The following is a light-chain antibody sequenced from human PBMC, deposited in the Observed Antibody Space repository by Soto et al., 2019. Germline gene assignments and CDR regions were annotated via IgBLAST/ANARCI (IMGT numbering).Light chain of an antibody. CDR1: SSDVGGYNY. Sequence: QSALTQPASVSGSPGQSITISCTGTSSDVGGYNYVSWYQQHPGKAPKLMIYDVSNRPSGVSNRFSGSKSGNTASLTISGLQAEDEADYYCSSDTSSSPVFGTGTEVTVL. CDR2: DVS. CDR3: SSDTSSSPV. V-gene: IGLV2-14*01. J-gene: IGLJ1*01.